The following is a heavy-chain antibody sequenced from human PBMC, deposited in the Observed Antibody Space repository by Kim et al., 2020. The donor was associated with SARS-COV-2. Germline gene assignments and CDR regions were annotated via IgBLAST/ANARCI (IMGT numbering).Heavy chain of an antibody. J-gene: IGHJ6*02. Sequence: GGSLRLSCAASGFSFDDYAMHWVRQVPGKGLEWVSGISWNSGSISYADSVKGRFTVSRDNAKNSLYLQMDSLRPEDTAFYYCAKGLSTVTSYGMDVWGQGTTLTVSS. V-gene: IGHV3-9*01. CDR3: AKGLSTVTSYGMDV. D-gene: IGHD4-17*01. CDR2: ISWNSGSI. CDR1: GFSFDDYA.